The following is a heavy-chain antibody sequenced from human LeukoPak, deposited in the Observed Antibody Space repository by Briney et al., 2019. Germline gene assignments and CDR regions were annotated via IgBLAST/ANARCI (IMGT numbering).Heavy chain of an antibody. CDR1: GFIFNDFW. Sequence: GGSLRLSCAASGFIFNDFWMHCLRQVPGKGPVWVSRISSDGSTTYYADSVKGRFTISRDNAKNTLYLQMSSLRVEDTAVYYCGTAQYWGQGTLLTVSS. V-gene: IGHV3-74*01. J-gene: IGHJ4*02. CDR2: ISSDGSTT. CDR3: GTAQY.